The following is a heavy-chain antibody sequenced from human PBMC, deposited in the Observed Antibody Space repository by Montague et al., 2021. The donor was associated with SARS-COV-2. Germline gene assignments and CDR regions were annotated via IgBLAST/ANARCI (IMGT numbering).Heavy chain of an antibody. D-gene: IGHD3-22*01. CDR1: GGSISSGGYY. CDR3: ARVQGITMIVVVIGAFDI. Sequence: TLSLTCTVSGGSISSGGYYWSWIRQHPGKGLEWIGYIYYSGSTYYNPSLKSRVTISVDTSKNQFSLKLSSVTAADTAVYYCARVQGITMIVVVIGAFDIWGQGISVTVSS. CDR2: IYYSGST. J-gene: IGHJ3*02. V-gene: IGHV4-31*03.